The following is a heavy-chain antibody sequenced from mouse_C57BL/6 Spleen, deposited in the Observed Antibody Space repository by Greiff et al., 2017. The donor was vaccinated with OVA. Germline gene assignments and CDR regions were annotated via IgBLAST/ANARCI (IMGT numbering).Heavy chain of an antibody. Sequence: VQLQQSGPELVKPGASVKISCKASGYAFSSSWMNWVKQRPGEGLEWSGRSYPGDGDTNYNGKFKGKATLYADKSSSTAYMQLSSLTCEDSAVYFCARYYYYGSSYSWFAYWGKGTLVTVSA. J-gene: IGHJ3*01. CDR3: ARYYYYGSSYSWFAY. CDR1: GYAFSSSW. D-gene: IGHD1-1*01. CDR2: SYPGDGDT. V-gene: IGHV1-82*01.